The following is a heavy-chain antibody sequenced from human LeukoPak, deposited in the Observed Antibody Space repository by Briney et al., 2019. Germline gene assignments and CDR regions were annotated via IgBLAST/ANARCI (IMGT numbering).Heavy chain of an antibody. J-gene: IGHJ4*02. V-gene: IGHV3-23*01. D-gene: IGHD3-22*01. CDR2: ISGSGDVT. Sequence: GGSLRLSCAASGFTFSSYAMTWVRQAPGKGLEWISGISGSGDVTYYADSVKGRFTLSRDNSKNTLFLQMDSLRAEDTAVYYCAKYSSSGSRYFDYWGQGTLVTVSS. CDR3: AKYSSSGSRYFDY. CDR1: GFTFSSYA.